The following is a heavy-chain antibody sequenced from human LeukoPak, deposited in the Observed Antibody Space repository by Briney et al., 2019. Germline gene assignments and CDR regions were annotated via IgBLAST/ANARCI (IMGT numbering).Heavy chain of an antibody. CDR2: ISSSGSTI. Sequence: PGGSLRLSCAASGFTFSDYYMSWVRQAPGKGLEWVSYISSSGSTIYYADSVKGRFTISRDNAKNSLYLQMNSLRAEDTAVYYCARVHGAADGYSSREYYFDYWGQGTLVTVSS. CDR3: ARVHGAADGYSSREYYFDY. CDR1: GFTFSDYY. D-gene: IGHD6-13*01. V-gene: IGHV3-11*01. J-gene: IGHJ4*02.